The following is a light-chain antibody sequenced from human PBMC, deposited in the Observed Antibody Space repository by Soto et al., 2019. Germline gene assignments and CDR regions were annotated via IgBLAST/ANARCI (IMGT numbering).Light chain of an antibody. J-gene: IGKJ1*01. V-gene: IGKV3-15*01. CDR2: GAS. CDR3: QQYNNWPWT. CDR1: QTVSTN. Sequence: EIVMTQSPATLSVSPGERATLSCRASQTVSTNLAWYQRKPGQAPRLVIHGASTRATGIPARFSGSGSGTEFTLTIGSLQSEDFAVYYCQQYNNWPWTFGQGTKVEIK.